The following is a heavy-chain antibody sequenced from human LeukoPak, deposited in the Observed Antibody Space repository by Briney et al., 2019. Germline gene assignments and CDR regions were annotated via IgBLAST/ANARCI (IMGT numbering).Heavy chain of an antibody. V-gene: IGHV3-21*01. CDR2: ISSSSSYI. CDR1: GFTFSSYS. Sequence: PGGSLRLSCAASGFTFSSYSMNWVRQAPGKGLEWVSSISSSSSYIYYADSVKGRFTISRDNAKNSLYLQMNSLRAEDTAVYYCARFIRDYPPYYYGMDVWGQGTTVTVSS. CDR3: ARFIRDYPPYYYGMDV. J-gene: IGHJ6*02. D-gene: IGHD4-17*01.